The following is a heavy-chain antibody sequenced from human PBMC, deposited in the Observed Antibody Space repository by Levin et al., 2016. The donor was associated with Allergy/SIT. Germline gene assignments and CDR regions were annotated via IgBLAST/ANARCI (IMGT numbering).Heavy chain of an antibody. D-gene: IGHD3-22*01. CDR2: ISGSGGST. CDR1: GFTFSSYA. Sequence: GESLKISCAASGFTFSSYAMSWVRQAPGKGLEWVSAISGSGGSTYYADSVKGRFTISRDNSKNTLYLQMNSLRAEDTAVYYCAKDIPSYYYDSSGSGPFDIWGQGTMVTVSS. CDR3: AKDIPSYYYDSSGSGPFDI. J-gene: IGHJ3*02. V-gene: IGHV3-23*01.